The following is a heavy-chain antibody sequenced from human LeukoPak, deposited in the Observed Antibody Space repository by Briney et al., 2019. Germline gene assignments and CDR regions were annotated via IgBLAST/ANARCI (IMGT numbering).Heavy chain of an antibody. J-gene: IGHJ6*02. V-gene: IGHV1-8*01. Sequence: AASVKVSCKASGYTFTTYDINWVRQATGQGLEWMGWMNPNSGNTGYAQKFQGRVTMTRNTSISTAYMELSSLRSEDTAVYYCARDRSGGNGMDVWGQGTTVTVSS. D-gene: IGHD2-15*01. CDR3: ARDRSGGNGMDV. CDR1: GYTFTTYD. CDR2: MNPNSGNT.